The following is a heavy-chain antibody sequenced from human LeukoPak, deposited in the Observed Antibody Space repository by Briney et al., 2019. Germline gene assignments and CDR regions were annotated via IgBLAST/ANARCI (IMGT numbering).Heavy chain of an antibody. CDR1: GGSISSYY. V-gene: IGHV4-59*01. J-gene: IGHJ6*02. CDR2: IYCSGST. D-gene: IGHD2-15*01. Sequence: PSETLSLTCTVSGGSISSYYWSWIRQPPGKGLEWIGYIYCSGSTNYNPSLKSRVTISVDASKNQFSLKLSSVTAADTAVYYCARLELLNYYYGMDVWGQGTTVTVSS. CDR3: ARLELLNYYYGMDV.